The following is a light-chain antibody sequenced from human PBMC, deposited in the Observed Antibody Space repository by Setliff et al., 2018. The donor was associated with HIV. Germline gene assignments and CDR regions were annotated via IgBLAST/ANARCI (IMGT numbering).Light chain of an antibody. CDR3: CSYTVSYTV. CDR1: NSDVGGYNF. V-gene: IGLV2-11*01. CDR2: DVS. J-gene: IGLJ1*01. Sequence: QSVLTQPRSVSGSPGQSVTISCTGTNSDVGGYNFVSWYQHHQGKAPKLLIYDVSKRPSGVPDRFSGSNSGNTASLTISGLQAEDEADYYCCSYTVSYTVFGAGTKVTVL.